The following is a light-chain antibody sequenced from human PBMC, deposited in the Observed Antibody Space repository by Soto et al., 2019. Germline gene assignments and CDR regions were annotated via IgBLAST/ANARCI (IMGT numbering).Light chain of an antibody. CDR3: NSYTSSSTYA. CDR1: SSDVGGFNY. CDR2: DVT. V-gene: IGLV2-14*03. Sequence: QSALTQPASVSGSPGQSITISCTGTSSDVGGFNYVSWYQQHPGKAPKLMIYDVTNRPSGVSYRFSGSKSGNTASLTISGLQAEAEADYYCNSYTSSSTYAFGPGTKVTAL. J-gene: IGLJ1*01.